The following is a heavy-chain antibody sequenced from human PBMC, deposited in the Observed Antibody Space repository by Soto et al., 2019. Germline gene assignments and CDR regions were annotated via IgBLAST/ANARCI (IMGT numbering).Heavy chain of an antibody. J-gene: IGHJ4*02. D-gene: IGHD2-8*02. CDR3: ARATSFSGHHGY. CDR1: GGSFSSGSYY. CDR2: IYYSGST. V-gene: IGHV4-31*03. Sequence: SETLSLTCTVSGGSFSSGSYYWSWIRQLPGKGLEWIGYIYYSGSTYYNPSLKSRFTISLDTSKNQFSLKLSSVTAADTAVYYCARATSFSGHHGYWGQGTLVTVSS.